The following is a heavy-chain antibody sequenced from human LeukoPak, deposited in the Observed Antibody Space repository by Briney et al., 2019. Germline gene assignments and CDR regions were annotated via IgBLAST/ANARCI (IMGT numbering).Heavy chain of an antibody. D-gene: IGHD6-19*01. J-gene: IGHJ5*02. V-gene: IGHV1-18*01. CDR3: ARDGDSGWYYRNWFDP. CDR2: ISAYNGNT. Sequence: ASVKVSCKASGYTFNSYDITWVRQAPGQGLEWMGWISAYNGNTNYAQKLQGRVTMTTDTSTNTAYMELRSLRSEDTAVYYCARDGDSGWYYRNWFDPWGQGTLVTVSS. CDR1: GYTFNSYD.